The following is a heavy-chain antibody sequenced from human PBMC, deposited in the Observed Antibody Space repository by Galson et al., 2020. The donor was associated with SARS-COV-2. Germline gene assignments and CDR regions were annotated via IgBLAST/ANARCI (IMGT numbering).Heavy chain of an antibody. D-gene: IGHD7-27*01. CDR1: GLTFSNTE. V-gene: IGHV3-48*03. J-gene: IGHJ5*01. CDR3: ATGDVWFES. Sequence: GESLKLYCAASGLTFSNTEMNWVRQAPGKGLEWLSYISMSGITIYYADSVKGRFTISRDNAENSLYLQMNSLRAEDTGIYYCATGDVWFESWGQGTLVTVSS. CDR2: ISMSGITI.